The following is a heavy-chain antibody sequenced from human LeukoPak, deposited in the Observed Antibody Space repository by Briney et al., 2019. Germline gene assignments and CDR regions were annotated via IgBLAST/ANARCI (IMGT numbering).Heavy chain of an antibody. CDR3: ARDGRLMQNYYFDY. D-gene: IGHD2-21*02. V-gene: IGHV4-38-2*02. Sequence: SETLSLTCTVSGFSLSNGYYWGWVRQAPEKGLEWLGIIYHSGATYYSPSFKSRVTISVDRSKNQFSLKLTSLTATDTAVYYCARDGRLMQNYYFDYWGPGTLVTVSS. CDR1: GFSLSNGYY. CDR2: IYHSGAT. J-gene: IGHJ4*02.